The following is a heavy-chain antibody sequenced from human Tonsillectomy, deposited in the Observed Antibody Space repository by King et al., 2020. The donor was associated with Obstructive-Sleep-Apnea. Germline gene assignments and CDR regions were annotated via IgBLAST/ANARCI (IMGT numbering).Heavy chain of an antibody. J-gene: IGHJ6*02. CDR3: AREGDIVVVPAANMDV. CDR2: VYYSGST. V-gene: IGHV4-39*07. CDR1: GGSISSSSYY. D-gene: IGHD2-2*01. Sequence: QLQESGPGLVKPSETLSLTCTVSGGSISSSSYYWGWIRQPPGKGLEWIGGVYYSGSTYYNPALKSRVPISVDTSKNQFSLKLSSVTAADTAVYYCAREGDIVVVPAANMDVWGQGTTVTVSS.